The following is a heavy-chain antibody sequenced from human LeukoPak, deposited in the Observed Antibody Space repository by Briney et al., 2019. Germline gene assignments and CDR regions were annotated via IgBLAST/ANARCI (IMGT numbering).Heavy chain of an antibody. CDR3: ARGLAAAAY. CDR1: GFSFRNYW. CDR2: INIDGTEK. D-gene: IGHD6-13*01. V-gene: IGHV3-7*01. Sequence: GGSLRLSCVVSGFSFRNYWMSWVRQTPGRGLQWVANINIDGTEKSYVDSVKGRFTISRDNAKNSLYLQMNSLTAEDTAVYYCARGLAAAAYWGQGTLVTVSS. J-gene: IGHJ4*02.